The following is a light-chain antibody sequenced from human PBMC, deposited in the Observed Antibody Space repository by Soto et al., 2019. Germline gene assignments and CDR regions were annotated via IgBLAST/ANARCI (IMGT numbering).Light chain of an antibody. V-gene: IGLV1-47*01. Sequence: QSVLTKPPSASGTPGQRVTISCSGSSSNIGSNYVYWYQQLPGTVPQLLIYRNNERPSGVPDRFSGSKSGTSAPLAISGLRSEDEAEYYCAAWDDSLSGVVFGGGTKLTVL. J-gene: IGLJ2*01. CDR1: SSNIGSNY. CDR3: AAWDDSLSGVV. CDR2: RNN.